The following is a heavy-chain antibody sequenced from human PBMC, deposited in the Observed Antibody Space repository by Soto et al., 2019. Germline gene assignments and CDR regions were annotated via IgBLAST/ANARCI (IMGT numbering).Heavy chain of an antibody. D-gene: IGHD2-2*01. V-gene: IGHV4-31*03. J-gene: IGHJ4*02. CDR2: IYYSGST. CDR3: ARRGGDCISTSCYLDY. CDR1: GGSISSGGYY. Sequence: QVQLQESGPGLVKPSQTLSLTCTVSGGSISSGGYYWSWIRQHPGKGLEWIGYIYYSGSTYYNPSLKSRVTISGDPSKPQFSLKLSSVTAADTAVYYCARRGGDCISTSCYLDYWGQGTLVTVSS.